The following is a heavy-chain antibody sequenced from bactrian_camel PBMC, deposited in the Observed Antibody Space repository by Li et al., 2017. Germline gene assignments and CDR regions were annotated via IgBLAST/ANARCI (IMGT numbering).Heavy chain of an antibody. CDR1: GFTSNCG. CDR2: ISTTGAT. Sequence: VQLVESGGGSVQAGGSLRLSCTAPGFTSNCGMDWFSQAAGKQREWVSSISTTGATRVANSVEGRFTISKDAAKDTVYLQMNMLRPEDTGMYSCKTFGTGGRCLSIHLQGQGTQVTVS. J-gene: IGHJ4*01. D-gene: IGHD7*01. V-gene: IGHV3S53*01.